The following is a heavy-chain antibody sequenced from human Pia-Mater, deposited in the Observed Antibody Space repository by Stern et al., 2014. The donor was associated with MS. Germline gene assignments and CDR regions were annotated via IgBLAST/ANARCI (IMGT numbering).Heavy chain of an antibody. CDR1: GDYINSSNW. CDR2: IYHSGST. V-gene: IGHV4-4*02. Sequence: VQLVESGPGLVKPSGTLSLTCAISGDYINSSNWWSWVRQPPGKGLEWIGEIYHSGSTSYKPSLKSRVTISVDTSKTQFSLNLDSVTAADTAVYYCATIGGGDYWGQGILVTVSS. J-gene: IGHJ4*02. D-gene: IGHD3-16*01. CDR3: ATIGGGDY.